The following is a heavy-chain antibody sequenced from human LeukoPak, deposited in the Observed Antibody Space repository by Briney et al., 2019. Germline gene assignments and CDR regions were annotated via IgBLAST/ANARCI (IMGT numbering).Heavy chain of an antibody. CDR2: XXXXXXX. CDR3: ARLYYGSGAY. D-gene: IGHD3-10*01. Sequence: GGSLRLSCAASGFTVSSNFLSWVRQAPGXXXXXXXXXXXXXXXXXXXXXXXXXXXSRDNSKNTLYLQMNSLRAEDTAVYYCARLYYGSGAYWGQGTLVTVSS. CDR1: GFTVSSNF. V-gene: IGHV3-53*01. J-gene: IGHJ4*02.